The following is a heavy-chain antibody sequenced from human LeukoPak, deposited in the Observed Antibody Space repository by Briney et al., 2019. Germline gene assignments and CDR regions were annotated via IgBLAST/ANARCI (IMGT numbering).Heavy chain of an antibody. J-gene: IGHJ3*02. D-gene: IGHD3-22*01. Sequence: GGSLRLSCATSGFTFSNYGMHWVRQAPGKGLEWVAVISYDGSNKYYADSVKGRFTISRDNSKNTLYLQMNSLRAEDTAAYYCATKGRDYYDSKGGAFDIWGQGTMVTVSS. CDR2: ISYDGSNK. CDR3: ATKGRDYYDSKGGAFDI. CDR1: GFTFSNYG. V-gene: IGHV3-30*19.